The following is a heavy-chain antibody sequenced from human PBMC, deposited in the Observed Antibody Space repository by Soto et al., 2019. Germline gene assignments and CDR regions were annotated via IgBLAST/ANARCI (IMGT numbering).Heavy chain of an antibody. CDR3: TTSALYDFWSGYSN. V-gene: IGHV3-15*01. CDR1: GFAFSNAW. CDR2: IKSKTEGGTI. Sequence: GGSLRLSCAASGFAFSNAWMNWVRQAPGKGLEWVGRIKSKTEGGTIDYAAPVKGRFTISRDDSKNTLYLQMNSLKTEDTAVYYCTTSALYDFWSGYSNWGQGTLVTVSS. J-gene: IGHJ4*02. D-gene: IGHD3-3*01.